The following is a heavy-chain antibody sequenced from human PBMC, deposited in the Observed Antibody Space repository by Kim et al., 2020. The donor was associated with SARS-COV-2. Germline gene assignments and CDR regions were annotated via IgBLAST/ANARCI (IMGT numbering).Heavy chain of an antibody. Sequence: NTTYPPKFQPRVPITRDTSATTAYLELSGLRSEDTAVYYCAREAVAGSFDSWGQGTLVTVSS. V-gene: IGHV1-3*01. J-gene: IGHJ4*02. D-gene: IGHD6-19*01. CDR3: AREAVAGSFDS. CDR2: NT.